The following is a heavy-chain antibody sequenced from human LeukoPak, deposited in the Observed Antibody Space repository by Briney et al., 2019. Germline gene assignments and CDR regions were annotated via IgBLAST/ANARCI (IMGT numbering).Heavy chain of an antibody. CDR1: GFTFSTYS. CDR2: ISSSSTYI. D-gene: IGHD3-22*01. CDR3: AKVGDITMIVVYYYMDV. Sequence: GGSLRLSCAASGFTFSTYSMNWVRQAPGKGLEWVSSISSSSTYIYYADSVKGRFTISRDNAKNSLFLQMNSLRAEDTAVYYCAKVGDITMIVVYYYMDVWGKGTTVTISS. V-gene: IGHV3-21*04. J-gene: IGHJ6*03.